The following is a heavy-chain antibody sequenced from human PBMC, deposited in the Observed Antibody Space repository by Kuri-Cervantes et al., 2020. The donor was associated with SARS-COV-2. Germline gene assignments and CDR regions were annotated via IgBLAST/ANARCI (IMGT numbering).Heavy chain of an antibody. D-gene: IGHD3-10*01. CDR1: GYTFTDYY. Sequence: ASVKVSCKASGYTFTDYYMHWVRQAPGQGLEWMGWINPNTGGTQYAQKFQGWVTLTRDTSLSTAFMELSRLTSDGTGLYYCARGEGVRGLMVVFRWRGAGPLDLWGQGSPVTVSS. CDR2: INPNTGGT. CDR3: ARGEGVRGLMVVFRWRGAGPLDL. J-gene: IGHJ5*02. V-gene: IGHV1-2*04.